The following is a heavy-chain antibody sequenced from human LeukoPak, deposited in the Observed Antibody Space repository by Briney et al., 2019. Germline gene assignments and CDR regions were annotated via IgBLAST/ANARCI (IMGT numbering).Heavy chain of an antibody. CDR2: IYPGASDT. V-gene: IGHV5-51*01. D-gene: IGHD1-1*01. J-gene: IGHJ4*02. CDR3: ARERGATGWDSGLDFDY. CDR1: GYIFTNYW. Sequence: GESLKISCKGSGYIFTNYWIGWVRQMPGRGLEWMGIIYPGASDTRYSPSFQGQVTISADKSISTAYLQWSSLKASDTAMYYCARERGATGWDSGLDFDYWGQGTLVTVSS.